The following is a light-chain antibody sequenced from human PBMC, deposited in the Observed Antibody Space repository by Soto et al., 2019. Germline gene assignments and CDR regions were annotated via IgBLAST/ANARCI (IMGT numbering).Light chain of an antibody. J-gene: IGKJ2*01. CDR1: QILLYSSTNKNY. Sequence: DIVMTQSPDSLAVSLGERATINCKSSQILLYSSTNKNYLSWYQQKPGHPPKLLISWASTRESGVPDRFSGSGSVTDFSLTISSLQAEDVAVYYCQQYYTVPYTFGKGLKLEIK. CDR2: WAS. V-gene: IGKV4-1*01. CDR3: QQYYTVPYT.